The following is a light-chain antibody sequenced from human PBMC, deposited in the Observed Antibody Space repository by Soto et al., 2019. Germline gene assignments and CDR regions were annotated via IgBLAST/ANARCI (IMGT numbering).Light chain of an antibody. J-gene: IGKJ2*01. Sequence: EIVLTQSPATLSLSPGERATLSCRASQSVSSYLAWYQQKPGQAPRLLIYGASTRATGIPARFSGSGSGTEFTLTISSLQSEDFAVYFCQQYHNWPAYTFGQGTKVDIK. CDR3: QQYHNWPAYT. CDR2: GAS. CDR1: QSVSSY. V-gene: IGKV3-15*01.